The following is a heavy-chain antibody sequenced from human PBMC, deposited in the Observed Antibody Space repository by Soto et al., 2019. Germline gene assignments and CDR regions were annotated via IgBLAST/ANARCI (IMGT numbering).Heavy chain of an antibody. D-gene: IGHD3-22*01. V-gene: IGHV3-23*01. CDR2: ISGRGDET. J-gene: IGHJ4*02. CDR1: GITFGNYA. CDR3: AKEYYYDSSFYY. Sequence: GGSLRLSCAASGITFGNYAMGWVRQAPGKGLEWVSTISGRGDETYYADSVKGRFTISRDNSKSTLYLQLNSLRAEDTAVYFCAKEYYYDSSFYYWGQGALVTVSS.